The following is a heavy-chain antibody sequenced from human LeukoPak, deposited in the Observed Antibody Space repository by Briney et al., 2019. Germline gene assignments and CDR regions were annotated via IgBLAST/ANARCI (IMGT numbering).Heavy chain of an antibody. V-gene: IGHV3-74*01. J-gene: IGHJ4*02. CDR2: INSDGSST. D-gene: IGHD3-22*01. CDR3: ARDGTYYYDSSGYPDY. Sequence: GGSLRLSCAASGFTFSSYWTHWVRHAPGKGLVWVSRINSDGSSTSYADSVKGRFTISRDNAKNTLYLQMNSLRAEDTAAYYCARDGTYYYDSSGYPDYWGQGTLVTVSS. CDR1: GFTFSSYW.